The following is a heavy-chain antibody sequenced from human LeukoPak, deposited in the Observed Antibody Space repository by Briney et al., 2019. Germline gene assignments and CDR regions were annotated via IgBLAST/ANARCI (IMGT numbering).Heavy chain of an antibody. D-gene: IGHD1-1*01. Sequence: SETLSLTCTVSGGSISSSSYYWGWIRQPPGKGLEWIGSIYYSGSTYYNPSLKSRVTISVDTSKNQFSLKLSSVTAADTAVYYCARVNVRRNDADYWGQGTLVTVSS. J-gene: IGHJ4*02. V-gene: IGHV4-39*07. CDR1: GGSISSSSYY. CDR3: ARVNVRRNDADY. CDR2: IYYSGST.